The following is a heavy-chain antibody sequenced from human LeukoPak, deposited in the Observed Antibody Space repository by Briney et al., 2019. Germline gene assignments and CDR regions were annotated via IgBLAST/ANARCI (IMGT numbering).Heavy chain of an antibody. Sequence: ASVKVSCKASGYTFTGYYMHWVRQATGQGLEWMGWINPNSGGTNYAQKFQGRVTMTRDTSISTAYMELSRLRSDDTAVYYCARVGYSSSSPFDYWGQGTLVTVSS. V-gene: IGHV1-2*02. D-gene: IGHD6-6*01. J-gene: IGHJ4*02. CDR2: INPNSGGT. CDR3: ARVGYSSSSPFDY. CDR1: GYTFTGYY.